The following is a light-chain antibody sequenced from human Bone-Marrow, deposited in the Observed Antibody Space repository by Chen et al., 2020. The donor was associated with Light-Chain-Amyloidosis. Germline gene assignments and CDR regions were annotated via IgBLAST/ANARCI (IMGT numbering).Light chain of an antibody. CDR2: RAS. J-gene: IGKJ4*01. CDR1: QSVGDN. V-gene: IGKV3-15*01. CDR3: QQHYAWPLT. Sequence: EIVMTQSPATLSVSPGESATLSCRASQSVGDNLAGYQQRPGQAPRLLIYRASTRATGIPARFSGSGSGTDFTLTISSLQPEDFAVYYCQQHYAWPLTFGGGTKVEI.